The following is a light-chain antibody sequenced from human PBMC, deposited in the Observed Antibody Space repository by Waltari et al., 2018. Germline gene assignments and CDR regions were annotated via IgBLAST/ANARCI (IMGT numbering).Light chain of an antibody. CDR3: SSYAGTATLR. CDR1: RSDVGGYDY. J-gene: IGLJ2*01. CDR2: DVK. Sequence: QSVLTQPASVSGSPGQSITIPCTGTRSDVGGYDYVSWYQQPPGKAPKLLIYDVKNRPSGVPNRSSGSTSGDTAALTMSGLQAEDEADYYCSSYAGTATLRFGGGTKLTVL. V-gene: IGLV2-14*03.